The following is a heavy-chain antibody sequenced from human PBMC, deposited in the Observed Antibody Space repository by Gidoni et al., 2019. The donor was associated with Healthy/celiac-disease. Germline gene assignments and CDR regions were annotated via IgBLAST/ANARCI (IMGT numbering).Heavy chain of an antibody. CDR1: GYTFTSYY. D-gene: IGHD3-10*01. CDR3: AREGVGYYGSGEKGWFDP. V-gene: IGHV1-46*01. J-gene: IGHJ5*02. Sequence: QVQLVQSGAEVKKPGASVKVSCKASGYTFTSYYMHWVRQAPGQGLEWMGIINPSGGRTSYAKKFQGRVTMTRDTSTSTVYMELGSLRSEDTAVYYCAREGVGYYGSGEKGWFDPWGQGTLVTVSS. CDR2: INPSGGRT.